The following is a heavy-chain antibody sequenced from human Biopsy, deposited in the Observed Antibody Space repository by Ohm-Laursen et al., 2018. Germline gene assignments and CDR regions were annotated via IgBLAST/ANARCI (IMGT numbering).Heavy chain of an antibody. J-gene: IGHJ5*01. CDR2: ISASSSYI. V-gene: IGHV3-21*06. Sequence: GSLRLSCTASGVTLSGYGMNWVRQAPGKGLEWVSSISASSSYIYYADSVKGRFTVSRDSTKNTLYLQMNSLRAADTAIYFCATELLPPGVGGPWLDSWGQGTPVTVSS. CDR3: ATELLPPGVGGPWLDS. D-gene: IGHD3-10*01. CDR1: GVTLSGYG.